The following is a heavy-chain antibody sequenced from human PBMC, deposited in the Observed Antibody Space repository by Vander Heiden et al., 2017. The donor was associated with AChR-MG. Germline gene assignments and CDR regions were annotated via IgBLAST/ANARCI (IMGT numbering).Heavy chain of an antibody. Sequence: EVQLVESGGGLVKPGGSLRLSCAASVFTFSNAWMSWVRQAPGKGLEWVGRIKSKTDGGTTDYAAPVKGRFTISRDDSKNTLYLQMNSLKTEDTAVYYCTTDRGYCSSTSCYGYWGQGTLVTVSS. V-gene: IGHV3-15*01. CDR1: VFTFSNAW. CDR3: TTDRGYCSSTSCYGY. J-gene: IGHJ4*02. D-gene: IGHD2-2*01. CDR2: IKSKTDGGTT.